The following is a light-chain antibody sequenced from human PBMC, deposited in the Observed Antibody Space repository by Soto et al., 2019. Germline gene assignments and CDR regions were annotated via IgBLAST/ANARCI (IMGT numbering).Light chain of an antibody. Sequence: QPALTQPASVSGSPGQSITISCTGTSSDVGSYKYVSWYQQHPGQAPKLMIYDVSNRPSGVSDRFSGSKSGNTASLTISGLQAEDEADYYCNSYTGTSALVFGTGTKVTVL. J-gene: IGLJ1*01. CDR2: DVS. V-gene: IGLV2-14*01. CDR1: SSDVGSYKY. CDR3: NSYTGTSALV.